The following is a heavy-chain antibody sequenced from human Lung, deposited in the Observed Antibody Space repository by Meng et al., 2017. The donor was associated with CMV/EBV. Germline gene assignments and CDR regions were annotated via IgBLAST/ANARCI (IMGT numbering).Heavy chain of an antibody. Sequence: SETLSLTCSVSGGSISSYYWSWIRQPPGKGLEWIGYSGSTNYNPSLQSRVTISVDTSKNQFSLKLSSVTAADTAVYYCARGGRFSDAWAQGTLVTVSS. V-gene: IGHV4-59*01. CDR2: SGST. CDR3: ARGGRFSDA. J-gene: IGHJ5*02. CDR1: GGSISSYY. D-gene: IGHD3-10*01.